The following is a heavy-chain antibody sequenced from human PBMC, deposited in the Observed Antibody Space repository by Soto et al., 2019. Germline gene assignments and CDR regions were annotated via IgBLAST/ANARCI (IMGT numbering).Heavy chain of an antibody. CDR3: ARHSYYSNPLRFDP. V-gene: IGHV4-59*08. D-gene: IGHD4-4*01. CDR2: IHYSGST. Sequence: SETLSLTCTVSGGSISSYYWSWIRQPPGKGPEWIGNIHYSGSTNYNPSLKSRVTISVDTSKNQFSLRLSSVTAAETAVYYCARHSYYSNPLRFDPWGQGTLVTVSS. CDR1: GGSISSYY. J-gene: IGHJ5*02.